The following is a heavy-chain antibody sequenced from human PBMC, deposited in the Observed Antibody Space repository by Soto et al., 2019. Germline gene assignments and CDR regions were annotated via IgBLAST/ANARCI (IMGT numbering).Heavy chain of an antibody. CDR3: ARARVVVAATRSAFDI. D-gene: IGHD2-15*01. J-gene: IGHJ3*02. V-gene: IGHV1-69*13. CDR1: GGTFSSYA. CDR2: IIPIFGTA. Sequence: ASVKVSCKASGGTFSSYAISWVRQAPGQGLEWMGGIIPIFGTANYAQKFQGRVTITADESTSTAYMELSSLRSEDTAVYYCARARVVVAATRSAFDIWGQGTMVTVSS.